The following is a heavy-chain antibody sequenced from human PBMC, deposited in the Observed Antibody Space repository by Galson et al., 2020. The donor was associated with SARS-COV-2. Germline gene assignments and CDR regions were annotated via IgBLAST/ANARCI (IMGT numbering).Heavy chain of an antibody. D-gene: IGHD3-22*01. CDR1: GDSIRSSSYY. Sequence: SETLSLTCTVSGDSIRSSSYYWGWIRQPPGKGLEWIGSIYYSGSTYYNPSLKSRVTISVDTSKNQFSLKLSSVTAADTAVYYCARHKTYYYDSSGYYEGNWFDPWGQGTLVTVSS. CDR2: IYYSGST. J-gene: IGHJ5*02. V-gene: IGHV4-39*01. CDR3: ARHKTYYYDSSGYYEGNWFDP.